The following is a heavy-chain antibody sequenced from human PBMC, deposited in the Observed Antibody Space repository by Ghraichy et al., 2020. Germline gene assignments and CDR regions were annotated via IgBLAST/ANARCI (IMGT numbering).Heavy chain of an antibody. CDR1: GGSISSGGYY. J-gene: IGHJ5*02. D-gene: IGHD2-15*01. CDR3: ARDDGAYCSGGSCYSGWFDP. CDR2: IYYSGST. Sequence: SETLSLTCTVSGGSISSGGYYWSWIRQHPGKGLEWIGYIYYSGSTYYNPSLKSRVTISVDTSKNQSSLKLSSVTAADTAVYYCARDDGAYCSGGSCYSGWFDPWGQGTLVTVSS. V-gene: IGHV4-31*03.